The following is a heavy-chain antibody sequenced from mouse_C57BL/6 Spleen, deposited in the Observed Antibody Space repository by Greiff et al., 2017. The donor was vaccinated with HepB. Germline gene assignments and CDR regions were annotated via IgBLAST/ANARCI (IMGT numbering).Heavy chain of an antibody. J-gene: IGHJ3*01. CDR1: GYTFTDYE. V-gene: IGHV1-15*01. CDR3: TRGDYYGSSGFAY. CDR2: IDPETGGT. D-gene: IGHD1-1*01. Sequence: QVQLQQSGAELVRPGASVTLSCKASGYTFTDYEMHWVKQTPVHGLEWIGAIDPETGGTAYNQKFKGKAILTADKSSSTAYMELRSLTSEDSAVYYCTRGDYYGSSGFAYWGQGTLVTVSA.